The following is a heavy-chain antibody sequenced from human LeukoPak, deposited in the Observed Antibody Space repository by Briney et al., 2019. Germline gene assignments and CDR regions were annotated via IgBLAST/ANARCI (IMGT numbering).Heavy chain of an antibody. CDR3: ARVGAYCTSTSCLDY. CDR2: ISAYNGNT. D-gene: IGHD2-2*01. V-gene: IGHV1-18*01. Sequence: ASVKVSCKASGYTFTDYGISWVRQAPGQGLEWMGWISAYNGNTNYAQKLQGRVTMTTDTSTSTAYMELRSLTSDDTAVYYCARVGAYCTSTSCLDYWGQGTLVTVSS. J-gene: IGHJ4*02. CDR1: GYTFTDYG.